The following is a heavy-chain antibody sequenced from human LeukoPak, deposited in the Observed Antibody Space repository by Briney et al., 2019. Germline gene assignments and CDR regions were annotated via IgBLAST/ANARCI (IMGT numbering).Heavy chain of an antibody. J-gene: IGHJ4*02. CDR3: ARDPRGYYYGSGSYEPSDY. Sequence: GGSLRLSCAASGFTFSSYSMNWVRQAPGKGLEWVSSISSSSSYIYYADSVKGRFTISRDNAKNSLYLQMNSLRAEDTAVYYCARDPRGYYYGSGSYEPSDYWGQGTLVTASS. V-gene: IGHV3-21*01. CDR1: GFTFSSYS. D-gene: IGHD3-10*01. CDR2: ISSSSSYI.